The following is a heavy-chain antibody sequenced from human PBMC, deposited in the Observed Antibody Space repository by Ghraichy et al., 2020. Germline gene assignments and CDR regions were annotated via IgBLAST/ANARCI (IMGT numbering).Heavy chain of an antibody. CDR3: ASGSYYYDSSATGDSNHYYYYGMDV. D-gene: IGHD3-22*01. V-gene: IGHV1-69*13. J-gene: IGHJ6*02. CDR1: GGTFSSYA. Sequence: SVKVSCKASGGTFSSYAISWVRQAPGQGLEWMGGIIPIFGTANYAQKFQGRVTITADESTSTAYMELSSLRSEDTAVYYCASGSYYYDSSATGDSNHYYYYGMDVWGQGTTVTVSS. CDR2: IIPIFGTA.